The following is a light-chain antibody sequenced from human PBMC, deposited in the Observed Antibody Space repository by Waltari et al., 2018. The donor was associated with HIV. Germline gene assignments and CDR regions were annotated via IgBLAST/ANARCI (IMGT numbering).Light chain of an antibody. V-gene: IGKV4-1*01. CDR3: QQYYSTPNT. CDR2: WAS. CDR1: QSVLYSSNNKNY. Sequence: DIVMTQSPDSLAVSLGERATIHCQSSQSVLYSSNNKNYLAWYQQKPGQPPKLLIYWASTRESGVPDRFSGSGSGTDFTLTISSLQAEDVAVYYCQQYYSTPNTFGQGTKLEIK. J-gene: IGKJ2*01.